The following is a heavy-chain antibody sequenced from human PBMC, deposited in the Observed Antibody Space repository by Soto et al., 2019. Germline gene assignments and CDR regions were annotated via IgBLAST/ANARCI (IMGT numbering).Heavy chain of an antibody. D-gene: IGHD6-19*01. J-gene: IGHJ4*02. CDR2: IYPGDSDT. CDR3: ARQLGSGWYGGYFDY. Sequence: GESLKISCKGSGYSFTSYWIGWVRQMPGKGLEWMGIIYPGDSDTRYSPSFQGQVTISADKSISTAYLQWSSLKASDTAMYYCARQLGSGWYGGYFDYWGQGTLVTVSS. CDR1: GYSFTSYW. V-gene: IGHV5-51*01.